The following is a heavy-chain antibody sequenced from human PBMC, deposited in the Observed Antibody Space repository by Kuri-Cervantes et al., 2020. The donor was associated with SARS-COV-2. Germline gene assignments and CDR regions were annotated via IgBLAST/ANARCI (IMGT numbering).Heavy chain of an antibody. D-gene: IGHD4-17*01. CDR2: IWYDGSNK. V-gene: IGHV3-33*08. Sequence: GESLKISCSASGFTFSSYGMHWVRQAPGKGLEWVAVIWYDGSNKYYADSVKGRFTISRDNSKNTLYLQMNSLKTEDTAVYYCTTATTTAVAYYFDYWGQGTLVTVSS. J-gene: IGHJ4*02. CDR1: GFTFSSYG. CDR3: TTATTTAVAYYFDY.